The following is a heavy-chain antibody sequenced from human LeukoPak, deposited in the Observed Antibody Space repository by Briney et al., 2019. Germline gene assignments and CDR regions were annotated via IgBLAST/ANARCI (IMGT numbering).Heavy chain of an antibody. CDR2: IYYGGRT. CDR1: GGSINSSSYY. J-gene: IGHJ5*02. V-gene: IGHV4-39*01. Sequence: SETLSLTCTVSGGSINSSSYYWGWIRQSPGKGLEWIGSIYYGGRTYYNPSLKSRVTISVDTFKNQFSLKLSSVTAADTAVYYCATGYGSGSYPLDPWGQGTLVTVSS. D-gene: IGHD3-10*01. CDR3: ATGYGSGSYPLDP.